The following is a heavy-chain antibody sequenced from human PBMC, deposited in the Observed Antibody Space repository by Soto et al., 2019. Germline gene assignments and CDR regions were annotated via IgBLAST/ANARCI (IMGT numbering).Heavy chain of an antibody. CDR3: TKEIRRNGDYGPHYFDY. CDR2: ISWTGGPI. CDR1: GFNFNDYG. J-gene: IGHJ4*02. D-gene: IGHD2-21*02. V-gene: IGHV3-9*01. Sequence: EAKLVESGGGLVQPGRSRRLSCAASGFNFNDYGMHWVRQVPGKGLEWVSGISWTGGPIGYSDSVKGRFTISRDNAKNSLYLQMNSLRAEDTALYYCTKEIRRNGDYGPHYFDYWGQGTLVTVSS.